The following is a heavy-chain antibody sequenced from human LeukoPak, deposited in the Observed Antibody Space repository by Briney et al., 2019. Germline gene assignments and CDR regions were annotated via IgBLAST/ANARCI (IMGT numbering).Heavy chain of an antibody. Sequence: SETLSLTCTVSGGSISSYYWSWIRQPPGKGLEWIGYIYYSGSTNYNPSLKSRVTMSVDTSKNQFSLKLSSVTAADTAVYYCARLFVGYYGSGSLYGMDVWGQGTTVTVSS. J-gene: IGHJ6*02. D-gene: IGHD3-10*01. CDR3: ARLFVGYYGSGSLYGMDV. CDR1: GGSISSYY. CDR2: IYYSGST. V-gene: IGHV4-59*12.